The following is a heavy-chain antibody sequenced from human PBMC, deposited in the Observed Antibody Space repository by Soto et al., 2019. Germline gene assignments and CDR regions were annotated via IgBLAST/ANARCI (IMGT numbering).Heavy chain of an antibody. D-gene: IGHD3-16*01. CDR1: GYTFTGYY. Sequence: QVQLVQSGAEVKKPGASVRVSCKSSGYTFTGYYVHWVRRAPGQGLEWMGRINPNSGGTDYAQKFQGRVTMTRDTSISTAYMDLTSLSSDDTAVYYCARDLGGSDYWGQGTLVTVSS. J-gene: IGHJ4*02. CDR3: ARDLGGSDY. V-gene: IGHV1-2*06. CDR2: INPNSGGT.